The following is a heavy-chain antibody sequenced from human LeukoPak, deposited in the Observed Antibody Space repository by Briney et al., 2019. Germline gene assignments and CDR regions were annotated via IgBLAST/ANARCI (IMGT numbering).Heavy chain of an antibody. CDR2: ISSSGSTI. V-gene: IGHV3-11*04. CDR3: ARDFYGSGSYRSHFDY. D-gene: IGHD3-10*01. J-gene: IGHJ4*02. CDR1: GFTFSGYY. Sequence: GGSLRLSCAASGFTFSGYYMSWIRRAPGKGLEWVSYISSSGSTIYYADSVKGRFTISRDNAKNSLYLQMNSLRAEDTAVYYCARDFYGSGSYRSHFDYWGQGTLVTVSS.